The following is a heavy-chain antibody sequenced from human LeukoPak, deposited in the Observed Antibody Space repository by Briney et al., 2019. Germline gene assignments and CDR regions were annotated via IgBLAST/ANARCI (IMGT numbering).Heavy chain of an antibody. J-gene: IGHJ4*02. D-gene: IGHD3-10*01. CDR1: GIAFNTYW. CDR3: ARGGWGHGSGSWGDY. CDR2: INEDGSEK. Sequence: PGGSLRLSCAASGIAFNTYWMSWVRQAPGKGLEWVANINEDGSEKYYVDSVKGRFTISRDNAKSSLYLQMNSLRAEDTAVYYCARGGWGHGSGSWGDYWGQGTLVTVSS. V-gene: IGHV3-7*01.